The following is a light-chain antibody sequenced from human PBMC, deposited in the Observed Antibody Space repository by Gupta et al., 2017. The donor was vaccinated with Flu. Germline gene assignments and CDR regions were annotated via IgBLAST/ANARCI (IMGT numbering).Light chain of an antibody. CDR1: QSASGW. CDR2: KAS. V-gene: IGKV1-5*03. CDR3: QQQNKFPYT. Sequence: IHLPQSPSTLTASIGDRVTISCTASQSASGWLDWYQQKPGKAPKVMIHKASSLETGVPSRFSGSGYGTEFTLTISSLQPDDSANYYCQQQNKFPYTFGQGTKLEIK. J-gene: IGKJ2*01.